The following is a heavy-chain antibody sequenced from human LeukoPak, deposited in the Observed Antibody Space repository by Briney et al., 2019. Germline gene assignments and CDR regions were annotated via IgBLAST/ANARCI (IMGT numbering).Heavy chain of an antibody. D-gene: IGHD6-19*01. J-gene: IGHJ6*02. V-gene: IGHV4-39*01. CDR2: IYYSGST. CDR1: GGSISSSSYY. Sequence: PSETLSLTCTVSGGSISSSSYYWGWIRQPPGKGLEWIGSIYYSGSTYYNPSLKSRVTISVDTSKNQFSLKLSSVTAADTAVYYCARHLSDYSSGWYGYYYYGMDVWGQGTTVTVSS. CDR3: ARHLSDYSSGWYGYYYYGMDV.